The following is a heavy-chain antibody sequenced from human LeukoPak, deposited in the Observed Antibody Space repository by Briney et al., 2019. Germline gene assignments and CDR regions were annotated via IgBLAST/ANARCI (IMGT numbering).Heavy chain of an antibody. Sequence: AGGSLRLSCAASGFTFSRYWMNWVRQAPGKGLEWVANIKQDGSEKYYVDSVKGRFTISRDNAKNSLYLQMNSLRAEGTAVYYCARVPRFDYWGQGTLVTVSS. CDR3: ARVPRFDY. CDR2: IKQDGSEK. CDR1: GFTFSRYW. V-gene: IGHV3-7*01. J-gene: IGHJ4*02.